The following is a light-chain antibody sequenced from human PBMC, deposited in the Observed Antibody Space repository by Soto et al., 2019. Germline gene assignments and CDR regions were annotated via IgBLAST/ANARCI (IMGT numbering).Light chain of an antibody. CDR2: GNS. CDR3: QSYDSSLSGYV. CDR1: SSNIWAGYD. V-gene: IGLV1-40*01. Sequence: QSVLTQPPSVSGAPGQRVTISCTGSSSNIWAGYDVHWYQQLPGTAPKLLIYGNSNRPSGVPDRFSGSKSGTSASLAITGLQAEDEADDYCQSYDSSLSGYVFGTGTKVTVL. J-gene: IGLJ1*01.